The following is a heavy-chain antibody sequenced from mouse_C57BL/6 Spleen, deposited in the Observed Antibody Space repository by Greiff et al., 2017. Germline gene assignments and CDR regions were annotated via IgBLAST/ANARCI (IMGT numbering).Heavy chain of an antibody. Sequence: QVQLQQPGAELVRPGSSVKLSCKASGYTFTSYWMHWVKQRPIQGLEWIGNIDPSDSETHYNQKFKDKATLTVDKSSSPAYMQLISLTSEDSAVYYCSIITTVVANYIDYWGQGTTLTVSS. CDR1: GYTFTSYW. V-gene: IGHV1-52*01. CDR2: IDPSDSET. D-gene: IGHD1-1*01. CDR3: SIITTVVANYIDY. J-gene: IGHJ2*01.